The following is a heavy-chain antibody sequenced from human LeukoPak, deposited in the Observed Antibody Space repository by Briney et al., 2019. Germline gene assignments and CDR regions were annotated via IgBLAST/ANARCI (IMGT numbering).Heavy chain of an antibody. Sequence: GGSLRLSCAASGFTFSSYGMHWVRQAPGKGLEWVAVIWYDGSNKYYADSVKGRFTISRDNSKNTLNLQMNSLRAEDTAVYYCARDRWYYDYVWDYYFDYWGQGTLVTVSS. CDR2: IWYDGSNK. CDR1: GFTFSSYG. D-gene: IGHD3-16*01. CDR3: ARDRWYYDYVWDYYFDY. V-gene: IGHV3-33*01. J-gene: IGHJ4*02.